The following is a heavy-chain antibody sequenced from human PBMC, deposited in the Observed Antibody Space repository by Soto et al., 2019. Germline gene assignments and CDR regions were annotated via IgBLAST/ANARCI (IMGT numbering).Heavy chain of an antibody. Sequence: GGSLRLSCAASGFTFSNYWMSWVRQAPGKGLEWVANIKQDGSEKYYVDSVKGRFTISRDNAKNSLYLQMNSLRAEDTAVYYCASLNKYASHGGAFDIWGQGTMVTVSS. CDR1: GFTFSNYW. V-gene: IGHV3-7*02. J-gene: IGHJ3*02. D-gene: IGHD2-8*01. CDR2: IKQDGSEK. CDR3: ASLNKYASHGGAFDI.